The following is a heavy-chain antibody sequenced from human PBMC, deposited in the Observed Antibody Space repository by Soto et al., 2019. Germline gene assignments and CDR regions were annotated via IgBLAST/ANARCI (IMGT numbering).Heavy chain of an antibody. J-gene: IGHJ5*02. CDR2: IYYSGST. CDR1: GGSISSGDYY. Sequence: SETLSLTCTVSGGSISSGDYYLRWIRQPPGKGLEWIGYIYYSGSTFYNPSRKNRVTISLDTSKIQFSLKLSSVTAADTAVYYCVSEGGDKWFEPWGQGTLVIVCS. CDR3: VSEGGDKWFEP. D-gene: IGHD3-16*01. V-gene: IGHV4-30-4*01.